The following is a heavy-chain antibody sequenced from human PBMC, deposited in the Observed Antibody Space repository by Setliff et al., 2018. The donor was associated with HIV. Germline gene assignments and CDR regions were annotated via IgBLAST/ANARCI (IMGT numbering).Heavy chain of an antibody. J-gene: IGHJ4*02. V-gene: IGHV3-15*01. D-gene: IGHD2-21*01. CDR3: TTGTRLVD. CDR2: IKSKTDGGTT. CDR1: GFALNSYS. Sequence: GGSLRLSCVASGFALNSYSMNWVRQAPGKGLEWVGRIKSKTDGGTTDYAAPVKGRFTISRDDSKNTLYLQMNSLKTEDTAVYYCTTGTRLVDWGQGALVTVSS.